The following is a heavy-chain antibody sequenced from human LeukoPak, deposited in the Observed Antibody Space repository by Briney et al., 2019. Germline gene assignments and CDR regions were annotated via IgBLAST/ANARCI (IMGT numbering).Heavy chain of an antibody. D-gene: IGHD2-8*01. V-gene: IGHV4-59*01. CDR3: ARSGTKTNGFDY. Sequence: SETLSLTCTVSGGSISTYYWSWIRQAPGKGLEWMGCIYYSGSTNYSPSLQSRVTISVDTSRNQFSLRLSSVTAADTAMYYCARSGTKTNGFDYWGQGTLVTVYS. CDR1: GGSISTYY. CDR2: IYYSGST. J-gene: IGHJ4*02.